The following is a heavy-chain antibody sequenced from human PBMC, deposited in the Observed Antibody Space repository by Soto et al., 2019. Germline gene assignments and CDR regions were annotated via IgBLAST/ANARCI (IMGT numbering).Heavy chain of an antibody. CDR3: ARHYNWNDRSHWFDP. CDR2: IYYSGST. V-gene: IGHV4-39*01. CDR1: GGSISSSSYY. J-gene: IGHJ5*02. Sequence: QLQLQESGPGLVKPSETLSLTCTVSGGSISSSSYYWGWIRQPPGKGLEWIGSIYYSGSTYYNPSLKSRVTLSVDTSKNQFPLKLSSVTAADTAVYYCARHYNWNDRSHWFDPWGQGTLVTVSS. D-gene: IGHD1-20*01.